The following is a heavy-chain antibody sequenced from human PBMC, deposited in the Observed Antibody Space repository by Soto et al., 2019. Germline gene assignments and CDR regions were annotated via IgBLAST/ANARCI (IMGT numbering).Heavy chain of an antibody. CDR3: ARDLTYYRVGGMDV. V-gene: IGHV3-53*01. CDR2: IYSGGST. D-gene: IGHD1-26*01. CDR1: GFTVSSNY. Sequence: GGSLRLSCAASGFTVSSNYMSWVRQAPGKGLEWVSVIYSGGSTYYADSVKGRFTIPRDNSKNTLYLQMNSLRAEDTAVYYCARDLTYYRVGGMDVWGQGTTVTVSS. J-gene: IGHJ6*02.